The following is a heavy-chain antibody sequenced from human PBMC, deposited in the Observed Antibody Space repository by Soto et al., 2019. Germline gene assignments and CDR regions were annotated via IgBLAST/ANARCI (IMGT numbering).Heavy chain of an antibody. CDR3: ATGGNSYETSALAH. Sequence: QVQLVQSVAEVKKPGSSVKVSCKASGDSFSSYAISWVRQAPGHGLEWMGRIIPIFGTPNYAQRVEGRVTITADDATSTANMALRSLRSDDTAVYYCATGGNSYETSALAHWCQGTLVTVSS. CDR1: GDSFSSYA. CDR2: IIPIFGTP. D-gene: IGHD3-22*01. J-gene: IGHJ4*02. V-gene: IGHV1-69*01.